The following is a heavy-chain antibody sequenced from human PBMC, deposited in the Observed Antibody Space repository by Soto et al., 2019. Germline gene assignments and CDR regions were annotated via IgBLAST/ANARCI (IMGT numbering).Heavy chain of an antibody. CDR3: ARGRGRWLQLNAFDI. J-gene: IGHJ3*02. D-gene: IGHD5-12*01. V-gene: IGHV4-34*01. CDR2: INHSGST. CDR1: GGSFSGYY. Sequence: PSETLSLTCAVYGGSFSGYYWGWIRQPPGKGLEWIGEINHSGSTNYNPSLKSRVTISVDTSKNQFSLKLSSVTAADTAVYYCARGRGRWLQLNAFDIWGQGTMVTVSS.